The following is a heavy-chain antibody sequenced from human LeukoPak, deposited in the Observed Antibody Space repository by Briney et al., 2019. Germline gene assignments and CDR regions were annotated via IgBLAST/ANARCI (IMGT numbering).Heavy chain of an antibody. Sequence: GGSLRLSCAASGFTFSSYWMYWVRQAPGKGLVWVSRINSDGSSTSYADSVKGRFTISRDNAKNTLYLQMNSLRAEDTAVYYCARDHRLLSRNRFDPWGQGTLVTVSS. CDR2: INSDGSST. V-gene: IGHV3-74*01. CDR1: GFTFSSYW. J-gene: IGHJ5*02. CDR3: ARDHRLLSRNRFDP. D-gene: IGHD2-21*02.